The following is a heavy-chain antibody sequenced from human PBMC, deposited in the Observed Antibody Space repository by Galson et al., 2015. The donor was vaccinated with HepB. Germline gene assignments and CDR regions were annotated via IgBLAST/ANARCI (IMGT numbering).Heavy chain of an antibody. D-gene: IGHD3-22*01. CDR1: GFTFSSYS. J-gene: IGHJ6*02. V-gene: IGHV3-21*01. CDR2: ISSSSSYI. Sequence: SLRLSCAASGFTFSSYSMNWVRQAPGKGLERVSSISSSSSYIYYADSVKGRFTISRDNAKNSLYLQMNSLRAEDTAVYYCARELDSSGYYYAYYYGMDVWGQGTTVTVSS. CDR3: ARELDSSGYYYAYYYGMDV.